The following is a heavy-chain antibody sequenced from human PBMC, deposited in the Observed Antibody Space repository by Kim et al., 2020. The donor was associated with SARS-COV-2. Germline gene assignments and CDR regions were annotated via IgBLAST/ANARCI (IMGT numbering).Heavy chain of an antibody. D-gene: IGHD6-13*01. J-gene: IGHJ4*02. V-gene: IGHV4-34*01. Sequence: SETLSLTCAVYGGSFSGYYWSWIRQPPGKGLEWIGEINHSGSTNYNPSLKSRVTISVDTSKNQISLKLSSVTAADTAVYYCARGSVLVQDWGQGTLVTVSS. CDR2: INHSGST. CDR1: GGSFSGYY. CDR3: ARGSVLVQD.